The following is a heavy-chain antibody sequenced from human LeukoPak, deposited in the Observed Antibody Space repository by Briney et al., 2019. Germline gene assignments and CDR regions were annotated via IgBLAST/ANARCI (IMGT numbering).Heavy chain of an antibody. CDR1: GFTFSSYG. V-gene: IGHV3-30*18. J-gene: IGHJ3*02. Sequence: GGSLRLSCAASGFTFSSYGMHWVRQALGKGLEWVAVISYDGSNKYCADSVKGRFTISRDNSKNTLYLQMNSLRAEDTAVYYCAKAWSGTVGFDIWGQGTVVTVSS. CDR2: ISYDGSNK. CDR3: AKAWSGTVGFDI. D-gene: IGHD3/OR15-3a*01.